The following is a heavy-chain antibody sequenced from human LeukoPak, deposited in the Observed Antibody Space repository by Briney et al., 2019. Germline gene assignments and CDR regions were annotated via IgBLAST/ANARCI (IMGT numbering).Heavy chain of an antibody. J-gene: IGHJ4*02. CDR2: ISYDGSNK. CDR1: GFTFSSYG. D-gene: IGHD6-19*01. CDR3: AKDESLIAVAGIAGIDY. V-gene: IGHV3-30*18. Sequence: GGSLRLSCAASGFTFSSYGMHWVRQAPGKGLEWVAVISYDGSNKYYADSVKGRFTISRDNSKNTLYLQMNSLRAEDTAVYYCAKDESLIAVAGIAGIDYWGQGTLVTVSS.